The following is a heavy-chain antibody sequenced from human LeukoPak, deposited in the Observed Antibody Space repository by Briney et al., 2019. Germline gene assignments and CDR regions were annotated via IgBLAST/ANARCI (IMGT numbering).Heavy chain of an antibody. CDR1: GGSINNYY. V-gene: IGHV4-59*01. D-gene: IGHD6-13*01. CDR3: ARTTEAHSWRTRYYYYYMDV. Sequence: PETLSLTCTVSGGSINNYYWSWIRQPPGKGLEWIGYIHYGGATNYNPSLKSRVTISVDTSKNQFSLKLSSVTAADTAVYYCARTTEAHSWRTRYYYYYMDVWGKGTTVTISS. CDR2: IHYGGAT. J-gene: IGHJ6*03.